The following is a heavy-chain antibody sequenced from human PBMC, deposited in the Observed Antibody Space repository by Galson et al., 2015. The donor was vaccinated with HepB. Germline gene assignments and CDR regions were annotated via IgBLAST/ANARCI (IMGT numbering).Heavy chain of an antibody. V-gene: IGHV3-30-3*01. Sequence: SLRLSCAASGFIFSNYAMHWVRQAPGKGLEWVAVISHDGSWQFQADSVKGRITISRDNSKDTLYLQMNSLTTEDTAVFYCARGRGTGSFLFDFWGQGTLVTVSS. CDR2: ISHDGSWQ. J-gene: IGHJ4*02. CDR1: GFIFSNYA. CDR3: ARGRGTGSFLFDF. D-gene: IGHD1-26*01.